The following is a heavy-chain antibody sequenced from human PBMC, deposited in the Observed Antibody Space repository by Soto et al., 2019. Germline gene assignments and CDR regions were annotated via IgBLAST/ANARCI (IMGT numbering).Heavy chain of an antibody. CDR2: INPYSGTT. D-gene: IGHD3-10*01. Sequence: GASVNVSCKTSGYTFTGQYVHWVRRAPGQGLEWMGCINPYSGTTNYGENFEGRVTVTRDTSLSTVYMELDRLRSDDTAVYYCARGQDMGTYSRVLAYWGQGTLVTVSS. V-gene: IGHV1-2*02. CDR3: ARGQDMGTYSRVLAY. J-gene: IGHJ4*02. CDR1: GYTFTGQY.